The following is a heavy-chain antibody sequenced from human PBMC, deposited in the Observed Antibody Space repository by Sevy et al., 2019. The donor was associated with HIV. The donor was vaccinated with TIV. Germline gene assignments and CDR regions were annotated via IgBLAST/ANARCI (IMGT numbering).Heavy chain of an antibody. CDR1: GFTFSNYY. J-gene: IGHJ3*02. V-gene: IGHV3-11*06. Sequence: GGSLRLSCAASGFTFSNYYMSWIRQAPGKGLEWVSYISSLSSYTNFADSVKGRFTISRDNAKNSLYLQMKSLRAEDTAVYYCAGGSGRFHDAFDIWGQGTMVTVSS. CDR3: AGGSGRFHDAFDI. D-gene: IGHD1-26*01. CDR2: ISSLSSYT.